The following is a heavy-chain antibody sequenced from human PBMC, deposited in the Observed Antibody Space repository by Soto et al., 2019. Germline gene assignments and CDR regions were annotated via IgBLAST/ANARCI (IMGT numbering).Heavy chain of an antibody. D-gene: IGHD3-10*01. CDR1: GGTFSSYA. V-gene: IGHV1-69*01. CDR3: ARGAIWFGDSGPFDY. J-gene: IGHJ4*02. Sequence: QVQLVQSGAEVKKPGSSVKVSCKASGGTFSSYAISWVRQAPGQGLEWMGGIIPIFGTANYAQKFQGRVTITAEESTSTAYMELSSLRSEDTAVYYWARGAIWFGDSGPFDYWGQGTLVTVSS. CDR2: IIPIFGTA.